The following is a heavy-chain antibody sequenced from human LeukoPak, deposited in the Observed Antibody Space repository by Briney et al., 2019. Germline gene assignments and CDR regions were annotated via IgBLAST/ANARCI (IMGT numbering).Heavy chain of an antibody. D-gene: IGHD6-13*01. CDR3: ARVTAAGTAFDY. J-gene: IGHJ4*02. Sequence: PSETLSLTCTVSGGSIKVYYWSWIRQPPGRGREWIAYIYNSGSAEYSHSIKSRVTISVVTSKTQFSLKVRSVTAAATAVYSCARVTAAGTAFDYWGRGTLVTASS. V-gene: IGHV4-59*01. CDR1: GGSIKVYY. CDR2: IYNSGSA.